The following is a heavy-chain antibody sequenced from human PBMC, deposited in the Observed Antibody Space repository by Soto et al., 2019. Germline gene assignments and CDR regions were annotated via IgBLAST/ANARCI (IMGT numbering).Heavy chain of an antibody. CDR1: GSTFSSYS. V-gene: IGHV3-21*01. D-gene: IGHD5-18*01. Sequence: PGGSLRLSCAASGSTFSSYSMNWVRQAPGKGLEWVSSISSSSSYIYYADSVKGRFTISRDNAKNSLYLQMNSLRAEDTAVYYCARPRGYSYGFPLGYWGQGTLVTVSS. CDR3: ARPRGYSYGFPLGY. J-gene: IGHJ4*02. CDR2: ISSSSSYI.